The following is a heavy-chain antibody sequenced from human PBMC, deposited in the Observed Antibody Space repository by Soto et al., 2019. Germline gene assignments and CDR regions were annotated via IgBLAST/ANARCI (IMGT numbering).Heavy chain of an antibody. CDR3: ARVWVGTTFAYYYGMDV. CDR1: GYTFTTYG. V-gene: IGHV1-18*01. D-gene: IGHD1-1*01. CDR2: ISAYNGNT. J-gene: IGHJ6*02. Sequence: QVQLVQSGAEVKKPGASVKVSCKASGYTFTTYGINWVRQAPGQGLEWMGWISAYNGNTNYAQKLQGRVTMTTDTSTSTADMELRSRRSDDTAVYYCARVWVGTTFAYYYGMDVWGQGTTVTVSS.